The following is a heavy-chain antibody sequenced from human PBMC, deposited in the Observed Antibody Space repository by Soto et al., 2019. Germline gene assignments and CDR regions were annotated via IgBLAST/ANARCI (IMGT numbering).Heavy chain of an antibody. Sequence: GGSLRLSCAASGFSFSNYAMHWVRQAPGKGLEWVAVISYDGRDKYYEDSVKGRYTISRDKSKNTLFLQMNSLRAEDTAVYYCARDSRSTSCYDYWGQGTLVTVSS. D-gene: IGHD2-2*01. CDR1: GFSFSNYA. CDR2: ISYDGRDK. CDR3: ARDSRSTSCYDY. V-gene: IGHV3-30*03. J-gene: IGHJ4*02.